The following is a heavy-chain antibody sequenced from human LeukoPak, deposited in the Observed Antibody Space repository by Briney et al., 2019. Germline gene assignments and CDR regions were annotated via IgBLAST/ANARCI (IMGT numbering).Heavy chain of an antibody. CDR2: IWYDGSNK. J-gene: IGHJ6*02. V-gene: IGHV3-33*01. CDR3: ARDVGTYYYGSGSYGMDV. CDR1: GFTFSSYG. D-gene: IGHD3-10*01. Sequence: PGGSLRLSCAASGFTFSSYGMHWVRQAPGKGLEWVAVIWYDGSNKYYADSVKGRFTISRDNSKNTLYLQMNSLRAEDTAVYYCARDVGTYYYGSGSYGMDVWGQGTTVTVSS.